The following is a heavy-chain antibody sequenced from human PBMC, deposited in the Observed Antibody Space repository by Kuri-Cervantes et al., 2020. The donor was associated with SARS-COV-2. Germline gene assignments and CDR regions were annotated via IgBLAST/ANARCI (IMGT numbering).Heavy chain of an antibody. Sequence: GESLKISCAASGFMFSSYAMRWVRQAPGKGLEWVSTISNSGGSTYYADSVEGRFTISRDNSKNTLYLQMNSLRADDTAVYYCAKSMSIAAPASDYWGQGTLVTVSS. D-gene: IGHD6-13*01. CDR1: GFMFSSYA. CDR3: AKSMSIAAPASDY. CDR2: ISNSGGST. J-gene: IGHJ4*02. V-gene: IGHV3-23*01.